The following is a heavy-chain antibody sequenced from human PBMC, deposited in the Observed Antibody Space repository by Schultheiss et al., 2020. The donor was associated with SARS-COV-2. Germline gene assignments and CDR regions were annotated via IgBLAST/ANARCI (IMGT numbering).Heavy chain of an antibody. V-gene: IGHV4-38-2*01. Sequence: SETLSLTCAVSGFSISSGYYWGWIRQPPGKGLEWIGSIYHSGSTYYNPSLKSRVTKSVDTSKNQFSLKLSSVTAADTAVYYCARWVVVVPAVSYFDYWGQGTLVTVSS. D-gene: IGHD2-2*01. J-gene: IGHJ4*02. CDR2: IYHSGST. CDR3: ARWVVVVPAVSYFDY. CDR1: GFSISSGYY.